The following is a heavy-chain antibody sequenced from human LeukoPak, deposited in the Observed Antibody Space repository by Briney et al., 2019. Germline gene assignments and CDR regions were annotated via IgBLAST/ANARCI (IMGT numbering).Heavy chain of an antibody. CDR2: INPNSGGT. D-gene: IGHD6-13*01. CDR3: ARDSPSSWSPPSYYYYYMDV. V-gene: IGHV1-2*02. J-gene: IGHJ6*03. Sequence: ASVKVSCKASGYTFTGYYMHWVRQAPGQGIEWMGWINPNSGGTNYAQKFQGRVTMTRDTSISTAYMELSRLRSDDTAVYYCARDSPSSWSPPSYYYYYMDVWGKGTTVTVSS. CDR1: GYTFTGYY.